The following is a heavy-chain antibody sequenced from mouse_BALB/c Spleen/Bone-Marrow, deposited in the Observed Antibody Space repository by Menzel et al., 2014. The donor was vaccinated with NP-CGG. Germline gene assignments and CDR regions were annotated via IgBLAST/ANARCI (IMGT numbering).Heavy chain of an antibody. Sequence: VQLQQSGPELVKPGASVKMSCKASGYTFTGYVMHWVKQKPGQGLEWIGYINPYNDGTKYNEKFKGKATLTSDKSSSTAYMELSSLTSEDSAVYYCAREGGLRRGDYYTMDYWGQGTPVTVSS. CDR1: GYTFTGYV. V-gene: IGHV1-14*01. D-gene: IGHD2-4*01. CDR3: AREGGLRRGDYYTMDY. J-gene: IGHJ4*01. CDR2: INPYNDGT.